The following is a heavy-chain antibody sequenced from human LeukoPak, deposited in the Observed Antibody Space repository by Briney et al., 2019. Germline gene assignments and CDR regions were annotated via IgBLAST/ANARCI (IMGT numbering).Heavy chain of an antibody. CDR2: IYSGGST. Sequence: QTGGCLRLSCAASRFTVSSNYMSWVRQAPGKGLEWVSVIYSGGSTYYADSVKGRFTISRDNSKNTLYLQMNSLRAEDTAVYYCARVLRRVLTGYYYYYGMDVWGQGTTVTVSS. D-gene: IGHD3-9*01. CDR3: ARVLRRVLTGYYYYYGMDV. V-gene: IGHV3-53*01. J-gene: IGHJ6*02. CDR1: RFTVSSNY.